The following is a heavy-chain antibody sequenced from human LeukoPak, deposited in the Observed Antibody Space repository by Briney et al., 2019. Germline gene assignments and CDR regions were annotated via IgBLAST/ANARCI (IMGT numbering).Heavy chain of an antibody. V-gene: IGHV4-34*01. J-gene: IGHJ4*02. CDR2: INHSGST. D-gene: IGHD5-12*01. Sequence: SETLSLTCTVSGGSISTYYWSWIRQPPGKGLEWIGEINHSGSTKYNPSLKSRVIISVDTSKNQFSLKLNSVTAADTAVYYCVRQGNMVALLDYWGQGTLVTVSS. CDR1: GGSISTYY. CDR3: VRQGNMVALLDY.